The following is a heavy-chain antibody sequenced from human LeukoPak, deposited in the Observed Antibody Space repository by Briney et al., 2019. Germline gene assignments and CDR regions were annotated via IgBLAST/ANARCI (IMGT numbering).Heavy chain of an antibody. D-gene: IGHD3-22*01. CDR3: ARGLYDSSAYYFDC. Sequence: GGSLRLSCAASGFTFSDHYMDWVRQAPGKGLEWVGRSRNKANTYTTEYAASVKGRFIISRDDSKNSLYLQMNSLKTEDTAMYYCARGLYDSSAYYFDCWGQGTLVTVSS. J-gene: IGHJ4*02. CDR1: GFTFSDHY. CDR2: SRNKANTYTT. V-gene: IGHV3-72*01.